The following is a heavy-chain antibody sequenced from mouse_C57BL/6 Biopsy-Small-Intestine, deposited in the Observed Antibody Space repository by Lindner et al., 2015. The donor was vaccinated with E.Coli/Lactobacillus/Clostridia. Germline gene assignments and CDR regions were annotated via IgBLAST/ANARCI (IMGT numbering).Heavy chain of an antibody. D-gene: IGHD3-2*02. Sequence: VQLQESGAELVKPGASVTISCRASGYPFSTYWMNWVKQRPGQGLEWIGQVNCGDGDTNYSGKFRGKATLTADKSSSTAYMHLNSLTSEDSAVYFCARQALYFDYWGQGTTLTVSS. J-gene: IGHJ2*01. V-gene: IGHV1-80*01. CDR1: GYPFSTYW. CDR2: VNCGDGDT. CDR3: ARQALYFDY.